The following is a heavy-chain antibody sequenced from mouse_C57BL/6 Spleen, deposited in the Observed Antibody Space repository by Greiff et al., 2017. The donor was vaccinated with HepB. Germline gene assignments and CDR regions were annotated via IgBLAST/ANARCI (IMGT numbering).Heavy chain of an antibody. J-gene: IGHJ2*01. V-gene: IGHV1-15*01. Sequence: QVQLQQSGAELVRPGASVTLSCKASGYTFTDYEMHWVKQTPVHGLEWIGAIDPETGGTAYNQKFKGKAILTADKSSSTAYMELRSLTSEDSAVYYCTRFYYYGSEDYWGQGTTLTVSS. CDR1: GYTFTDYE. D-gene: IGHD1-1*01. CDR3: TRFYYYGSEDY. CDR2: IDPETGGT.